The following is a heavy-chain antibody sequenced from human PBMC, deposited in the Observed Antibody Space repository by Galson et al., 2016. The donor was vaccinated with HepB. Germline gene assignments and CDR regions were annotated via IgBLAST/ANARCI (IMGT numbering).Heavy chain of an antibody. CDR2: IWYDGSNK. CDR1: GFTFSSYG. J-gene: IGHJ4*02. D-gene: IGHD3-22*01. CDR3: ANDEGYYDTSGYYS. V-gene: IGHV3-33*06. Sequence: SLRLSCAASGFTFSSYGMHWVRQAPGKGLEWVAVIWYDGSNKYYADSVKGRFTISRDNSKNTLYLQMNSLRAEDTAVYYCANDEGYYDTSGYYSWGQGTLVIVSS.